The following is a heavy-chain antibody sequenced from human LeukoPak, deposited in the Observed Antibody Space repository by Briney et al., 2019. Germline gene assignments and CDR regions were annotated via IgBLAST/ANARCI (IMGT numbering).Heavy chain of an antibody. D-gene: IGHD5-24*01. CDR1: GFTFSSYA. CDR3: VKGRWLYFFQY. Sequence: HGGSLRLSCSASGFTFSSYAMHWVRQAPGKGLEYVSAISSNGGSTYYADSVKGRFTISRDNSKNTLYLQMSSLRAEDTAVYYCVKGRWLYFFQYWGQGTLVTVSS. J-gene: IGHJ4*02. V-gene: IGHV3-64D*06. CDR2: ISSNGGST.